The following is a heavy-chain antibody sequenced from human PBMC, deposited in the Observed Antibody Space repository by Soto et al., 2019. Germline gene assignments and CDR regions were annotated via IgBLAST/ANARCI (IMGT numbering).Heavy chain of an antibody. CDR2: IYYSGST. V-gene: IGHV4-59*01. CDR1: GCSISSYF. CDR3: ARGTYNWFDP. Sequence: SETLSLTCTVSGCSISSYFWSWIRQPPGKGLEWIGYIYYSGSTNYNPSLKSRVTISVDTSKNQFSLKLTSVTAADTAVYYCARGTYNWFDPWGQGTLVTVSS. J-gene: IGHJ5*02.